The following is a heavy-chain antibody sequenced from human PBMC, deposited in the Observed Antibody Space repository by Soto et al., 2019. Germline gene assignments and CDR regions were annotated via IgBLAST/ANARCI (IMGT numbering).Heavy chain of an antibody. CDR3: ARGVTAGVDY. CDR2: MQPSSGRT. D-gene: IGHD1-26*01. CDR1: GYSFTSLD. V-gene: IGHV1-8*01. Sequence: QVQLVQSGAEVREPGASVKVSCKASGYSFTSLDINWVRQTTGQGLEWMGWMQPSSGRTGYAQKFQGRVTMPRDTSINTAYMELSSLTSGGTAFYYWARGVTAGVDYWGQGTLVTDSS. J-gene: IGHJ4*02.